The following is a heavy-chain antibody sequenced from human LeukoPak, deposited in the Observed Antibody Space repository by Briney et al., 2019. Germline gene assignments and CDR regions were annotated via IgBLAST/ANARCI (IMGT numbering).Heavy chain of an antibody. J-gene: IGHJ4*02. CDR3: ALLAVASDFDY. CDR1: GFMFRSFE. D-gene: IGHD6-19*01. Sequence: GGPLRLSCAASGFMFRSFEMYWVRQAPGKGLEWVAYISSGGTTMYYADSVKGRFTISRDDAKNSLFLQMNSLRAEDTAVYYCALLAVASDFDYWGQGTLVTVSS. CDR2: ISSGGTTM. V-gene: IGHV3-48*03.